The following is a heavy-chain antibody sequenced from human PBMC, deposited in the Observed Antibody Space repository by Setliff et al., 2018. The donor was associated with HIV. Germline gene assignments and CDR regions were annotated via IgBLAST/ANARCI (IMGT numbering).Heavy chain of an antibody. CDR2: IYTSASS. J-gene: IGHJ5*02. V-gene: IGHV4-61*02. Sequence: SETLSLTCTVSGGSISSCSYYWSWIRQPAGKGLEWIGRIYTSASSNYNPSLKSRVTISVDTSKNQFSLKLYSVTAADTSVYYCARRWGIRGYSSWGQGTLVTVSS. CDR1: GGSISSCSYY. D-gene: IGHD5-18*01. CDR3: ARRWGIRGYSS.